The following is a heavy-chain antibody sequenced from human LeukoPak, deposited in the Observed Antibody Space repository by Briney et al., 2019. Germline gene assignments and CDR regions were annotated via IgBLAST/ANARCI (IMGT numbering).Heavy chain of an antibody. J-gene: IGHJ3*02. Sequence: PGGSLRLSCAASGFTFDDYGMSWVRQAPGNGLDWVSGINWNGGSTGYADSVKGRFTIYRDNAKNSLYLQMSSLRAEDTALYYCAREAAEGSDAFDIWGQGTMVTVSS. CDR3: AREAAEGSDAFDI. CDR2: INWNGGST. CDR1: GFTFDDYG. V-gene: IGHV3-20*04. D-gene: IGHD6-25*01.